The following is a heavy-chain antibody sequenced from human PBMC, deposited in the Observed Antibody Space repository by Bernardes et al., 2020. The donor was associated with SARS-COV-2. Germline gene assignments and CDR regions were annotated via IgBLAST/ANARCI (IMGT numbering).Heavy chain of an antibody. D-gene: IGHD5-12*01. CDR1: GFTFSSYG. V-gene: IGHV3-33*01. CDR3: AREGIEEMATPALGY. Sequence: GGSLRLSCAASGFTFSSYGMHWVRQAPGKGLEWVAVIWYDGSNKYYADSVKGRFTISRDNSKNTLYLQMNSLRAEDTAVYYCAREGIEEMATPALGYWGQGTLVTVSS. CDR2: IWYDGSNK. J-gene: IGHJ4*02.